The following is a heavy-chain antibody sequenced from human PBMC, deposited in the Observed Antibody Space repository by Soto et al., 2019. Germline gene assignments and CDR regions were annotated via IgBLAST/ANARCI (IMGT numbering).Heavy chain of an antibody. D-gene: IGHD1-26*01. J-gene: IGHJ4*02. CDR1: GFTFDDYG. Sequence: VQLVESGGGVVRPGGSLRLSCAASGFTFDDYGMSWVRQAPGKGLEWVANINWNGGSTGYADSVKGRFTISRDNAKNSLYLQMNSLRDEDTALYYCARGKTVGAITPFDYWGQGTLVTVSS. CDR2: INWNGGST. V-gene: IGHV3-20*04. CDR3: ARGKTVGAITPFDY.